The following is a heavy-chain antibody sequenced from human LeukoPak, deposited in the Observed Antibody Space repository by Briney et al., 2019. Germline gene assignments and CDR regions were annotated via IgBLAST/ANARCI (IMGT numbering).Heavy chain of an antibody. J-gene: IGHJ4*02. V-gene: IGHV3-23*01. CDR3: AKSVGGTGDPVDY. D-gene: IGHD6-19*01. CDR2: ISGCGGST. CDR1: GFTFSSHA. Sequence: GGSLRLSCAASGFTFSSHAMNWVRQAPGKGLEWVSNISGCGGSTYYADSVKGRFTISRDNSKNTLYLQMNSLRAEDTAVYYCAKSVGGTGDPVDYWGQGTLVIVSA.